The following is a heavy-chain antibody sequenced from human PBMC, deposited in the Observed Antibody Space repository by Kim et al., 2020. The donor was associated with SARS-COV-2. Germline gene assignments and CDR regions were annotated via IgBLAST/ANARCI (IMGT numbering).Heavy chain of an antibody. D-gene: IGHD3-10*01. CDR3: ARDGRAPYYYGMYI. Sequence: SETLSLTCTVSGGSISSYYWSWIRQPPGKGLEWIGYIYYSGSNNYTPSLKSRVTRSVDTSKNQSSLKLSSVTAADTAVYYCARDGRAPYYYGMYIWGQGTTGTGS. J-gene: IGHJ6*02. CDR2: IYYSGSN. V-gene: IGHV4-59*13. CDR1: GGSISSYY.